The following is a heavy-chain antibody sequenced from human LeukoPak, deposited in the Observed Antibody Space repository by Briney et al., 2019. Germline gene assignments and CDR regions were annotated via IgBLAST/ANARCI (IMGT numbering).Heavy chain of an antibody. CDR2: ISGNGVTT. V-gene: IGHV3-43*02. J-gene: IGHJ4*02. D-gene: IGHD3-9*01. Sequence: GGSLRLSCAASGFTFDGYAMPWVRQAPGKGLEWVSLISGNGVTTYYAGSVKGRFTISRDNSKNSLYLQMNSLRTEDTALYYCAKAGRFEAYYDILTASSWTDYWGQGTLVTVSS. CDR3: AKAGRFEAYYDILTASSWTDY. CDR1: GFTFDGYA.